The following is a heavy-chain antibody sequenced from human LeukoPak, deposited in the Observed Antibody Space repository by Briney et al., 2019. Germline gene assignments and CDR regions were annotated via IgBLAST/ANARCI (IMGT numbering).Heavy chain of an antibody. CDR2: INPNSGAT. J-gene: IGHJ3*02. V-gene: IGHV1-2*02. CDR1: EYTFSGYY. CDR3: ATDTFDGSGWYLGPFDI. D-gene: IGHD6-19*01. Sequence: ASVKVSCKASEYTFSGYYMHWVRQAPGQGLEWMGWINPNSGATNYAQKFQGRVAMTWDTSTRTVYMELSRVTSDDTAMYFCATDTFDGSGWYLGPFDIWGQGTMVTVSS.